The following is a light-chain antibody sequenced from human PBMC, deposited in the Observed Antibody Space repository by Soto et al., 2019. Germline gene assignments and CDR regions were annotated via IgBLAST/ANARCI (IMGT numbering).Light chain of an antibody. CDR2: EDS. V-gene: IGLV2-23*01. J-gene: IGLJ1*01. Sequence: QSALTQPASVSGSPGQSITISCTGTSSDIGTYNLVTWYQQHPGKAPKVMIYEDSKRPAGVSDRFTGSKSGNTASLKISGLQAGDEADYYCCSYAGSNSPYVFGTGTKLTVL. CDR1: SSDIGTYNL. CDR3: CSYAGSNSPYV.